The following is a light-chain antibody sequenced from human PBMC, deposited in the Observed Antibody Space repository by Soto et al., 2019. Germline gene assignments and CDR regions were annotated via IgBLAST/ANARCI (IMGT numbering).Light chain of an antibody. CDR2: DAS. V-gene: IGKV1-5*01. CDR1: QSIGSW. CDR3: QQYKKYST. J-gene: IGKJ4*01. Sequence: DIRMTPSPSTLSASVEDRVTIPCRASQSIGSWLAWYQQKPGKAPKLLIYDASGLARGVPSRFSGSGSGTECTLTLSSLQPDDVATYYCQQYKKYSTFGGGTKVDI.